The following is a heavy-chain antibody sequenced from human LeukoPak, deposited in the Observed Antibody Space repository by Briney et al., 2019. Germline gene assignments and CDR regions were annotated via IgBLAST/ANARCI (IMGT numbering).Heavy chain of an antibody. CDR2: IYYSRST. J-gene: IGHJ3*02. Sequence: PSETLSLTCTVSGGSISSYYWSWIRQPPGKGLEWIGYIYYSRSTNYNPSLKSRVTISVDTSKNQFSLKLSSVTAADTAVYYCATQYDFWSGSHAFDIWGQGTMVTVSS. CDR1: GGSISSYY. V-gene: IGHV4-59*01. D-gene: IGHD3-3*01. CDR3: ATQYDFWSGSHAFDI.